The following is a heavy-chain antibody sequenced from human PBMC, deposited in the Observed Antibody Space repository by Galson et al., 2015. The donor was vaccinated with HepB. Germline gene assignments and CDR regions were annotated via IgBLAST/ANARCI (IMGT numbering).Heavy chain of an antibody. CDR2: IYSAGST. D-gene: IGHD3-9*01. CDR1: GLIVSSNY. Sequence: PLRLSCAASGLIVSSNYMSWVRQAPGKGLEWVSVIYSAGSTYYADSVKGRFTISRDNSKNTLYLQMNSLRAEDTAVYYCARDGANDILTGAPGDYFDYWGQGTLVTVSS. CDR3: ARDGANDILTGAPGDYFDY. V-gene: IGHV3-66*02. J-gene: IGHJ4*02.